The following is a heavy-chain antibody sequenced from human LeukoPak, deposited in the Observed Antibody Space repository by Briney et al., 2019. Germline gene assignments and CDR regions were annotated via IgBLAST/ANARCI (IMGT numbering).Heavy chain of an antibody. CDR1: GFTFSSYG. V-gene: IGHV3-33*01. J-gene: IGHJ1*01. CDR2: IWYDGSNK. D-gene: IGHD2-15*01. Sequence: GGSLRLSCAASGFTFSSYGMHWVRQAPGKGLEWVAVIWYDGSNKYYADSVKGRFTISRDNSKNTLYLQMNSVRAEDTAVYYCARDDFGYCSGGSCPNEYFQHWGQGTLVTVSS. CDR3: ARDDFGYCSGGSCPNEYFQH.